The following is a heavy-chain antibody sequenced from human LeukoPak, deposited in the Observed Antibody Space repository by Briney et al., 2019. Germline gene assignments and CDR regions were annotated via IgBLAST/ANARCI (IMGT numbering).Heavy chain of an antibody. CDR1: GFTFSSYW. CDR3: ARARKAAAVDY. V-gene: IGHV3-48*04. J-gene: IGHJ4*02. D-gene: IGHD6-13*01. Sequence: GGSLRLSCAASGFTFSSYWMSWVRQAPGKGLEWVSYISSSSSTIYYADSVKGRFTISRDNAKNSLYLQMNSLRAEDTAVYYCARARKAAAVDYWGQGTLVTVSS. CDR2: ISSSSSTI.